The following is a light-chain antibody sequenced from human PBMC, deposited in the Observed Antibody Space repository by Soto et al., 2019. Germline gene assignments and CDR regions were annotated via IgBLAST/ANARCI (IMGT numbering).Light chain of an antibody. V-gene: IGLV2-8*01. CDR1: SSDVGGYNY. CDR2: EVN. Sequence: QSVLTQPPSASGSPGQSVTISCTGTSSDVGGYNYVSWYQQHPGKAPKLMIYEVNKRPSGVPDRFSGSKSGNTASLTVFGLQAEDEGDYYCSSHAGSKRVFGTGTKLTVL. CDR3: SSHAGSKRV. J-gene: IGLJ1*01.